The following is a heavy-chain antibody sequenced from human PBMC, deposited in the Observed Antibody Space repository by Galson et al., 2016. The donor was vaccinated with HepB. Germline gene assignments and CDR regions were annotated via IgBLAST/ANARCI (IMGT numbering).Heavy chain of an antibody. Sequence: ETLSLTCTVSGGSISSYYWSWIRQPPGKGLEWIGYIYYSGSTNYNPSPKSRLTISVDTSKNQFSLKLSSVTAADTAVYYCARLASYGMDVWGQGTTVTVS. CDR2: IYYSGST. J-gene: IGHJ6*02. V-gene: IGHV4-59*01. CDR1: GGSISSYY. CDR3: ARLASYGMDV.